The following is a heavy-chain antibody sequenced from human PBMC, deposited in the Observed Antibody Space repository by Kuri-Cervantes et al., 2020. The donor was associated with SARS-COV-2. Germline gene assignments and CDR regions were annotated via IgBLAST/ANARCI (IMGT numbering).Heavy chain of an antibody. V-gene: IGHV1-2*02. D-gene: IGHD3-10*01. CDR2: INPNSGGT. J-gene: IGHJ4*02. CDR1: GYTFTGHY. Sequence: ASVKVSCKASGYTFTGHYMHWVRQAPGQGLEWMGWINPNSGGTNYAQKFQGRVTMTRDTSISTAYMELSRLRSDDTAVYYCARVVSMVQGVNFDYWGQGTLVTVSS. CDR3: ARVVSMVQGVNFDY.